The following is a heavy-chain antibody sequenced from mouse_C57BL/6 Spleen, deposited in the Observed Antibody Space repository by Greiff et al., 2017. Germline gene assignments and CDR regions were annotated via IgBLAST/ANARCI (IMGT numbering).Heavy chain of an antibody. Sequence: EVNVVESGGGLVQPGGSLSLSCAASGFTFTDYYMSWVRQPPGKALEWLGFIRNKANGYTTEYSASVKGRFTISRDNSQSILYLQMNALRAEDSATYYCARYYYYYGSSYGYAMDYWGQGTSVTVSA. J-gene: IGHJ4*01. CDR1: GFTFTDYY. CDR3: ARYYYYYGSSYGYAMDY. CDR2: IRNKANGYTT. V-gene: IGHV7-3*01. D-gene: IGHD1-1*01.